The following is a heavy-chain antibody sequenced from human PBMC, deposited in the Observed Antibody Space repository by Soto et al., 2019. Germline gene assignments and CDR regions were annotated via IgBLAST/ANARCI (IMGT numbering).Heavy chain of an antibody. V-gene: IGHV4-30-4*01. CDR1: GGSISSGDYY. Sequence: SETLSLTCTVSGGSISSGDYYWSWIRQPPGKDLEWIGYIYYSETTYYNPSLKSRVPISVATSKNQFSLKLSSVTAADTAVYYCARVERDMVDTTGWFGPWGQGTLVTVSS. CDR3: ARVERDMVDTTGWFGP. CDR2: IYYSETT. J-gene: IGHJ5*02. D-gene: IGHD5-12*01.